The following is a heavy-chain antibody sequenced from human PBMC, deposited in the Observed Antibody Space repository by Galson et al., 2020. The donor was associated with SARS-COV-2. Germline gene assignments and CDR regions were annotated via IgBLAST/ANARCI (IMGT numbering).Heavy chain of an antibody. D-gene: IGHD2-2*01. CDR2: IWYNGRNE. CDR1: GFTFSDCA. J-gene: IGHJ4*02. CDR3: AREGESGIVAAPMDY. V-gene: IGHV3-33*01. Sequence: PGGSLRLSCAASGFTFSDCAMHWVRQAPGKGLEWVAVIWYNGRNEYYADSVKGRFTIYRDNSKNTLYLQMNSLRAEDTAVYYCAREGESGIVAAPMDYWGQGTLVTVSS.